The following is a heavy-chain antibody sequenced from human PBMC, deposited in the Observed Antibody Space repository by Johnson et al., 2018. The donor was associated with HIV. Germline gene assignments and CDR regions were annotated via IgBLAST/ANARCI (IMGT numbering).Heavy chain of an antibody. Sequence: VQLVESGGGVVQPGRSLRLSCAASGFTFDDYAMHWVRQAPGKGLEWVSGISWNSGSIAYADSVKGRFTISRDNSKNSLYLQMNSLRTEDTALYYCGVADYGGPDAFDIWGQGTMVTVSS. CDR1: GFTFDDYA. D-gene: IGHD4-23*01. CDR2: ISWNSGSI. CDR3: GVADYGGPDAFDI. J-gene: IGHJ3*02. V-gene: IGHV3-9*01.